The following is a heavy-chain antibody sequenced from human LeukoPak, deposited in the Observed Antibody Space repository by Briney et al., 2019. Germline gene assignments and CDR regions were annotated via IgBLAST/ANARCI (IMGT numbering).Heavy chain of an antibody. D-gene: IGHD1-26*01. Sequence: ASVKVSCKASGYTFTGYYMHWVRQAPGQGGEGMGWINPNSGGTNYAQKFQGRVAMTRDTSLSTASMELRRLRSDDTAVYYCARGGELAAFDYWGQGTLVTVSS. V-gene: IGHV1-2*02. CDR1: GYTFTGYY. CDR3: ARGGELAAFDY. CDR2: INPNSGGT. J-gene: IGHJ4*02.